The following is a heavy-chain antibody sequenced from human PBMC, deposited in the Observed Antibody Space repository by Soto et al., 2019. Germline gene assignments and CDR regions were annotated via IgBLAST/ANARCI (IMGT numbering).Heavy chain of an antibody. V-gene: IGHV4-59*06. J-gene: IGHJ4*02. Sequence: SETLSLTCAVSGGSISVYYWSWVWQPPGKGLEWIGHIYHSGRTYYNPSLKSRVTISVDTSKNQFSLNLSSVTAADTVVYYCARWVEVSLDYFDSWGQGTPVTVSS. CDR2: IYHSGRT. D-gene: IGHD2-15*01. CDR3: ARWVEVSLDYFDS. CDR1: GGSISVYY.